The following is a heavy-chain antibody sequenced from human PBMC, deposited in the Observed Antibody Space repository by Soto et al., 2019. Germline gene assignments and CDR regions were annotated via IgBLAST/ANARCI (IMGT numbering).Heavy chain of an antibody. CDR1: GGSISSYY. D-gene: IGHD3-9*01. V-gene: IGHV4-59*01. Sequence: QVQLQESGPGLVKPSETLSLTCTVSGGSISSYYCNWVRQPPGKGLEWIGCIYYSVTTNYNPSLKSRVTISVDTSKNQFSLKLNSVTAADTAVYYCARGNDILTGWGQGTLVTVSS. J-gene: IGHJ4*02. CDR2: IYYSVTT. CDR3: ARGNDILTG.